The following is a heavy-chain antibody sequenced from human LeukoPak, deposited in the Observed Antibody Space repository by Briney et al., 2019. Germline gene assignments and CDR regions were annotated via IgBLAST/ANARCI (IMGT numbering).Heavy chain of an antibody. V-gene: IGHV4-38-2*01. CDR3: ARGSGYYYGDFDY. Sequence: PSETLSLTCAVSGYSISSGYFWGWIRQPPGKGLEWIGSIYYSGSAYYNPSLKSRVTISVDTSKNQFSLKLSSVTAADTAVYYCARGSGYYYGDFDYWGQGTLVTVSS. CDR1: GYSISSGYF. J-gene: IGHJ4*02. D-gene: IGHD3-22*01. CDR2: IYYSGSA.